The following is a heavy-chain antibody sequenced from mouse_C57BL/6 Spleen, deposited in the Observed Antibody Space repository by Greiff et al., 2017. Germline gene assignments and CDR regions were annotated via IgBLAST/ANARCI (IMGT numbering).Heavy chain of an antibody. CDR2: ISSGSSTI. CDR3: AKGAYYSNYADFDY. V-gene: IGHV5-17*01. J-gene: IGHJ2*01. Sequence: EVKLVESGGGLVKPGGSLKLSCAASGFTFSDYGMHWVRQAPEKGLEWVAYISSGSSTIYYADTVKGRFTISRDNAKKTLFLQMTSLRSENTAMYYCAKGAYYSNYADFDYWGQGTTVTVSS. D-gene: IGHD2-5*01. CDR1: GFTFSDYG.